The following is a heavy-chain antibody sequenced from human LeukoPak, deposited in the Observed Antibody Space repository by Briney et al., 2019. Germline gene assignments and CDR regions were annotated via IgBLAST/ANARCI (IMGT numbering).Heavy chain of an antibody. V-gene: IGHV1-18*01. Sequence: ASVKVSCKASGYTFTSYGINWVRQAPGQGLEWMGWISTYNGYTNYAQNLQGRVTMTTDTSASTVYLEMRSLRSDDTAVYYCARTPPPTIVGAHYFDYWGQGTLVTVSS. D-gene: IGHD1-26*01. J-gene: IGHJ4*02. CDR1: GYTFTSYG. CDR2: ISTYNGYT. CDR3: ARTPPPTIVGAHYFDY.